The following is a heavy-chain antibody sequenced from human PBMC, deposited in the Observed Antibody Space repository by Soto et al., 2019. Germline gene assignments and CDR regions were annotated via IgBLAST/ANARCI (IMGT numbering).Heavy chain of an antibody. J-gene: IGHJ5*02. V-gene: IGHV1-3*05. CDR2: INADNGNT. D-gene: IGHD3-3*01. Sequence: QVQLVQSGAEEKKPRASVKVSCKASGYTFTKYAIHWVRQAPGQRLEWMGWINADNGNTRYSQKFQGRVTITRDTSARTAYMELSSLRSEDTAMYYCARESMSISGVLSPYIWFDPWGQGTLVTVSS. CDR3: ARESMSISGVLSPYIWFDP. CDR1: GYTFTKYA.